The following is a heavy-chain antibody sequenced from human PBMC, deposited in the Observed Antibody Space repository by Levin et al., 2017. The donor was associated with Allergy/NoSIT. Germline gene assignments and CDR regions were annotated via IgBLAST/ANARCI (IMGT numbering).Heavy chain of an antibody. J-gene: IGHJ6*02. V-gene: IGHV3-30*18. Sequence: GGSLRLSCAASGFTFSSYGMHWVRQAPGKGLEWVAVISYDGSNKYYADSVKGRFTISRDNSKNTLYLQMNSLRAEDTAVYYCAKGVAKIVATSYYYYGMDVWGQGTTVTVSS. CDR3: AKGVAKIVATSYYYYGMDV. CDR2: ISYDGSNK. CDR1: GFTFSSYG. D-gene: IGHD5-12*01.